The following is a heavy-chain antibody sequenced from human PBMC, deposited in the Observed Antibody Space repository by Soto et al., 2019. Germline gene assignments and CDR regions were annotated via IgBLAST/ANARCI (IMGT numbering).Heavy chain of an antibody. D-gene: IGHD2-2*02. CDR1: GLNFSSYS. CDR3: ARMDCTSSSCYTENFYHYLDV. Sequence: VGFLRLSCAASGLNFSSYSMSWVRQAPGKGLEWVSSISSSSSYIYYADSLKGRFTISRDNAKNSLFLQMNSLRPEDTAVYYCARMDCTSSSCYTENFYHYLDVWGKGTTVTVSS. CDR2: ISSSSSYI. V-gene: IGHV3-21*01. J-gene: IGHJ6*03.